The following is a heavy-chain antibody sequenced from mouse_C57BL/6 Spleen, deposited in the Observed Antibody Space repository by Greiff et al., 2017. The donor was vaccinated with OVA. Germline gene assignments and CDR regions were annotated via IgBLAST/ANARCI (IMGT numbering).Heavy chain of an antibody. V-gene: IGHV1-18*01. Sequence: VQLQQSGPELVKPGASVKIPCKASGYTFTDYNMDWVKQSHGKSLEWIGDITPNNGGTIYNQKFKGKATLTVDKSSSTASMELRSLTSEETAVYYCARGGYSNPYWYFDVWGTGTTVTVSS. CDR2: ITPNNGGT. D-gene: IGHD2-5*01. CDR3: ARGGYSNPYWYFDV. CDR1: GYTFTDYN. J-gene: IGHJ1*03.